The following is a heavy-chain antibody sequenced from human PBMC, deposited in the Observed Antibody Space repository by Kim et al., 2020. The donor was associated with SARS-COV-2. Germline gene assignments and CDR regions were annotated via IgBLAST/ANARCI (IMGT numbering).Heavy chain of an antibody. CDR1: GFKFSDYE. Sequence: GGSLRLSCAGSGFKFSDYEMNWVRQAPGKGLEWVSFISRDGNRKRYADSVRGRISISRDNARNSVYLQMNSLTSADTALYFCATLVVVTAYNWYDPWGQGAQVTVSS. D-gene: IGHD2-21*02. CDR3: ATLVVVTAYNWYDP. CDR2: ISRDGNR. J-gene: IGHJ5*02. V-gene: IGHV3-48*03.